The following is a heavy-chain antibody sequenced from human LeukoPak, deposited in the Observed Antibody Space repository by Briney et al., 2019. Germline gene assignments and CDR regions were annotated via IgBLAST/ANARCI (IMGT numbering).Heavy chain of an antibody. V-gene: IGHV1-2*02. Sequence: ASVKVSCKASGYTFTGYYMHWVRQAPGQGLEWMGWINPNSGGTNYAQKFQGRVTMTRDTSISTAYMELSGLRSDDTAVYYCARAGDYGDYLLDYWGQGTLVTVSS. CDR2: INPNSGGT. D-gene: IGHD4-17*01. J-gene: IGHJ4*02. CDR3: ARAGDYGDYLLDY. CDR1: GYTFTGYY.